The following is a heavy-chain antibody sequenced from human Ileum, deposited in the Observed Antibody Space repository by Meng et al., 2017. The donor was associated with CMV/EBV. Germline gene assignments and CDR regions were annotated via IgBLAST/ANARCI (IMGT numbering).Heavy chain of an antibody. J-gene: IGHJ4*02. CDR2: INPNTGGT. Sequence: ASVMVICKASGYTDYYMHWVRQAPGQGLEWMGWINPNTGGTTYEQKFQGRVTMASDTSISTAYMELSRLTSGDTAVYYCARRSGSSSGPFDSWGQGTLVTVSS. D-gene: IGHD6-6*01. CDR1: GYTDYY. V-gene: IGHV1-2*02. CDR3: ARRSGSSSGPFDS.